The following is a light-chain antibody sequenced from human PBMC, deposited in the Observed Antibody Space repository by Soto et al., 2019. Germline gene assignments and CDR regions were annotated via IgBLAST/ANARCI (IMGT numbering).Light chain of an antibody. J-gene: IGKJ5*01. Sequence: EIVLTQSPGTLSLSPGERATLSCRASQSVSSSYLAWYQQKPGQAHRLLIYGASSRATGIPDRFSGSGSGTDFTLTIRRLEPEDFAVYFCKQYSDLPMTFGQGTRLEIK. CDR2: GAS. CDR3: KQYSDLPMT. V-gene: IGKV3-20*01. CDR1: QSVSSSY.